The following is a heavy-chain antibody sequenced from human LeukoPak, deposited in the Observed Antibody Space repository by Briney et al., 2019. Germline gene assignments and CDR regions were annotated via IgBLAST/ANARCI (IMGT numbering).Heavy chain of an antibody. Sequence: ASVKVSCKASGYTFTGYYMHWVRQAPGQGLEWMGWINPNSGGTNYAQKFQGRVTMTRDTSISTAYMELSRLRSDDTAVCYCARGPDYYYYMDVWGKGTTVTVSS. CDR1: GYTFTGYY. J-gene: IGHJ6*03. CDR2: INPNSGGT. V-gene: IGHV1-2*02. CDR3: ARGPDYYYYMDV.